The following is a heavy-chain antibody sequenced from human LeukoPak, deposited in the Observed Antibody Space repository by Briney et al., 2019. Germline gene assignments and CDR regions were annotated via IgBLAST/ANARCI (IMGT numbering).Heavy chain of an antibody. CDR2: IIPILGIA. J-gene: IGHJ6*02. D-gene: IGHD6-6*01. Sequence: GASVKVSCKASGGTFSSYAVSWVRQAPGQGLEWMGGIIPILGIANYAQKFQGRVTIIADESTSTAYMELSSLRSEDTAVYYCARVSTARSYYYYYYGMDVWGQGTTVTVSS. V-gene: IGHV1-69*13. CDR1: GGTFSSYA. CDR3: ARVSTARSYYYYYYGMDV.